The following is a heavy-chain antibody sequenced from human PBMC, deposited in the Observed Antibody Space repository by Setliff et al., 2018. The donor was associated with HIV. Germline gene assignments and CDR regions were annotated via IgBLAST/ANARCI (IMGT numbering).Heavy chain of an antibody. CDR1: GLSLNTSGVG. Sequence: SGPTLVNPTQTLTLTCTFSGLSLNTSGVGVGWIRQSPGKALEWLAFIYWNNNKHYSTSLKSRLTVTKDTSKNQVVFTMTNMDPVDTATYYCAYSGRQLRGPYFDFWGQGTPVTVSS. J-gene: IGHJ4*02. CDR3: AYSGRQLRGPYFDF. V-gene: IGHV2-5*01. D-gene: IGHD1-1*01. CDR2: IYWNNNK.